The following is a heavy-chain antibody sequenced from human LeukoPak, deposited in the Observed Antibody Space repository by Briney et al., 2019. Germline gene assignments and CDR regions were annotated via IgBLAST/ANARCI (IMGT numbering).Heavy chain of an antibody. J-gene: IGHJ4*02. CDR2: ISYDGSNK. CDR1: GFTFSSYG. V-gene: IGHV3-30*18. CDR3: AKDAVYYFDY. Sequence: PGRSLRLSCAASGFTFSSYGMHWVRQAPGKGLEWVAVISYDGSNKYYADSVKGRFTISRDSSKNTLYLQMNSLRAEDTAVYYCAKDAVYYFDYWGQGTLVTVSS.